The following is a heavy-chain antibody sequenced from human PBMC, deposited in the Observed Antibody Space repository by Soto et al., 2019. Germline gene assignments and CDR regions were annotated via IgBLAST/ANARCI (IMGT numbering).Heavy chain of an antibody. CDR2: IYPSVSS. D-gene: IGHD1-1*01. Sequence: SETLSLTCSLSGCALSRGYYCRWVRPPPGKGLEWIGSIYPSVSSYHNPSLATRLRLSIDTSKSQFTLNLTSVTAADTALYFCAREKVGTTFFDSWGQGIEVTVSS. CDR1: GCALSRGYY. J-gene: IGHJ4*02. CDR3: AREKVGTTFFDS. V-gene: IGHV4-38-2*02.